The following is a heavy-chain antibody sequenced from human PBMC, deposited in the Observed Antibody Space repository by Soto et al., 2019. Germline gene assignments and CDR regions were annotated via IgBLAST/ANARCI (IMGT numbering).Heavy chain of an antibody. D-gene: IGHD3-10*01. CDR2: INHSGST. CDR1: GVSFSGYY. Sequence: PSETLSLTCAVYGVSFSGYYWSWIRQPPGKGLEWIGEINHSGSTNYNPSLKSRVTISVDTSKNQFSLKLSSVTAADTAVYYCARGLGLVAFGELLYLWFDPWCQGTLVNVSS. J-gene: IGHJ5*02. V-gene: IGHV4-34*01. CDR3: ARGLGLVAFGELLYLWFDP.